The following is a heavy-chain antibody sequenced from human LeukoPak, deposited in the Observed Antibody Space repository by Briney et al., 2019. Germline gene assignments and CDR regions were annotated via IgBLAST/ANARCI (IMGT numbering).Heavy chain of an antibody. J-gene: IGHJ6*02. V-gene: IGHV4-34*01. CDR1: GGSFSGYY. Sequence: SETPSLTCAVYGGSFSGYYWSWIRQPPGKGLEWIGEINHSGSTNYNPSLKSRVTISVDTSKNQFSLKLSSVTAADTAVYYCARGRVVVVPAAISYYYYYYGMDVWGQGTTVTVSS. CDR2: INHSGST. CDR3: ARGRVVVVPAAISYYYYYYGMDV. D-gene: IGHD2-2*02.